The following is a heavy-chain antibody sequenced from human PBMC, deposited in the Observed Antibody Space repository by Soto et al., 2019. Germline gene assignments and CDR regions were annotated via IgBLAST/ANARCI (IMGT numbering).Heavy chain of an antibody. Sequence: QVQLVESGGTVVQPGRSLRLSCAASGFTFSNYAMHWVRQAPGKGLEWVAFISYDGRHTYYPDSVKGRFTISRDNSKNPLYLQMNSLRAEDTAVYYCATERADSSRTSDAFDIWGQGTMVTVSS. CDR1: GFTFSNYA. V-gene: IGHV3-30*01. J-gene: IGHJ3*02. CDR3: ATERADSSRTSDAFDI. CDR2: ISYDGRHT. D-gene: IGHD2-21*02.